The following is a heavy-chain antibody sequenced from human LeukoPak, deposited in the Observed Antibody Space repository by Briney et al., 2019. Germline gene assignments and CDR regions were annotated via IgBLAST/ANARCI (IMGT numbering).Heavy chain of an antibody. V-gene: IGHV4-59*01. D-gene: IGHD4/OR15-4a*01. CDR1: RGSTSHYY. CDR3: AREDPQTKVPEGMDV. J-gene: IGHJ6*04. Sequence: PSETLSLTCTVSRGSTSHYYWSWIRQPPGKGPGWVVYIYYTGTTNYNPSLKSRVTISVDTSKNQFSLKLNSVTAADTAVYYCAREDPQTKVPEGMDVWGKGTTVTVSS. CDR2: IYYTGTT.